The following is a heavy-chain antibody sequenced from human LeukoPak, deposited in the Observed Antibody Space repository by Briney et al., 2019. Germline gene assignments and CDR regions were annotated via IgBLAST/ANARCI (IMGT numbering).Heavy chain of an antibody. D-gene: IGHD6-19*01. V-gene: IGHV1-58*02. CDR3: AAAEGYSSGLELDY. CDR1: GFTFTSSA. Sequence: SVKVSCKASGFTFTSSAMQWVRQARGQRLEWIGWIVVGSGNTNYAQKFQERVTITRDMSTSTAYMELSSLRSEDTAVYYCAAAEGYSSGLELDYWGQGTLVTVSS. CDR2: IVVGSGNT. J-gene: IGHJ4*02.